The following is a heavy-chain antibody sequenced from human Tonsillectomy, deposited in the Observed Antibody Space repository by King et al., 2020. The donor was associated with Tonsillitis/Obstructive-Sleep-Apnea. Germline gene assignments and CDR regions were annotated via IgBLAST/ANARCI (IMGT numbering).Heavy chain of an antibody. CDR2: IKQDGSEK. Sequence: VQLVESGGGLVQPGGSLRLSCAASGFTFSNYWMTWVRQAPGKGLEWVANIKQDGSEKYYVDSVKGRSTISRDNGNNSLYLQMNSLRAEDTAVYYCARAQYSSWDYWGQGTLLTVSS. J-gene: IGHJ4*02. CDR1: GFTFSNYW. CDR3: ARAQYSSWDY. V-gene: IGHV3-7*03. D-gene: IGHD6-13*01.